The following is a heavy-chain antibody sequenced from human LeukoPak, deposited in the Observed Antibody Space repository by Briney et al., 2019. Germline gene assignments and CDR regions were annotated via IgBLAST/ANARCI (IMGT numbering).Heavy chain of an antibody. Sequence: GASVRVSCKGSGYPFTDYYIHWVRQAPGQGLEWMGWINPNSGGTNYAQKFQGRVTMTRDTSISTAYMELSRLRSDDTAVYYCARANNWNDLDYWGQGTLVTVSS. CDR1: GYPFTDYY. V-gene: IGHV1-2*02. D-gene: IGHD1-1*01. CDR2: INPNSGGT. CDR3: ARANNWNDLDY. J-gene: IGHJ4*02.